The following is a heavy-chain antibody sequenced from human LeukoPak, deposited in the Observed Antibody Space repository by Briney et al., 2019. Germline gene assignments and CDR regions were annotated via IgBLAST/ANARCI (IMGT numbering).Heavy chain of an antibody. CDR2: ISYDGSNK. D-gene: IGHD3-3*01. J-gene: IGHJ3*02. CDR3: ARETYYDFWSPAAFDI. CDR1: GFTFSSYA. Sequence: SGRSLRLSGAASGFTFSSYAMHWVRQAPGKGLEWVAVISYDGSNKYYADSVKGRFTISRDNSKNTLYLQMNSLRAEDTAVYYCARETYYDFWSPAAFDIWGQGTMVTVSS. V-gene: IGHV3-30-3*01.